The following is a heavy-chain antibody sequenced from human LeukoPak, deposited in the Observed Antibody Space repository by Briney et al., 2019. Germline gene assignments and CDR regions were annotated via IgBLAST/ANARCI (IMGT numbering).Heavy chain of an antibody. CDR2: INHSGST. CDR3: ARAYGDYFYYYYYYMDV. D-gene: IGHD4-17*01. V-gene: IGHV4-34*01. J-gene: IGHJ6*03. CDR1: GFTFRSYW. Sequence: GSLRLSCAASGFTFRSYWMTWVRQPPGKGLEWIGEINHSGSTNYNPSLKSRVTISVDTSKNQFSLKLSSVTAADTAVYYCARAYGDYFYYYYYYMDVWGKETTVTVSS.